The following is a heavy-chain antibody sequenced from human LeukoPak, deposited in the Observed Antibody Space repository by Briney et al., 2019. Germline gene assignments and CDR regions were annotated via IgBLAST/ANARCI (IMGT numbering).Heavy chain of an antibody. V-gene: IGHV3-48*03. CDR1: GFTFSSYE. D-gene: IGHD2-2*01. Sequence: GGSLRLSCAASGFTFSSYEMNWVRQAPGKGLEWGSYISSSGSTIYYADSVKGRFTISRDNAKNSLYLQMNSLRAEDTAVYYCASLNCSSTSCLGMDVWGKGTTVTVSS. CDR2: ISSSGSTI. J-gene: IGHJ6*04. CDR3: ASLNCSSTSCLGMDV.